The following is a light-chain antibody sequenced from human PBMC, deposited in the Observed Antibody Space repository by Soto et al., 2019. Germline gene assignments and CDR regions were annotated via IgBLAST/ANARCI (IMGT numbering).Light chain of an antibody. CDR1: QGISTW. J-gene: IGKJ4*01. CDR3: QQGNSLPPT. V-gene: IGKV1-12*01. CDR2: AAS. Sequence: DIQMTQSPSSVSASVGDRVTITCRASQGISTWLAWYQQKPGKAPNLLIYAASSLPSGVPSRFSGSGSGTDFTLIISSLQPEDFETYYCQQGNSLPPTFGGGTKVDIK.